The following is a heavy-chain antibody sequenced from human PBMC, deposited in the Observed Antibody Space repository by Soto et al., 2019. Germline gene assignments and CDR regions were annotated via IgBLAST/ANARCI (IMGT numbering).Heavy chain of an antibody. CDR3: ASWLKGPDIGNYYYGMDV. D-gene: IGHD2-15*01. CDR2: IMPIFRAP. V-gene: IGHV1-69*12. Sequence: QVQLVQSGAEVKKPGSSVKVSCKASGGAFSDYAFSWVRQAPGQGLEWLGGIMPIFRAPDYAQKLQGRVTITADEFTRTAYMEMNSLRSEDTAVYYCASWLKGPDIGNYYYGMDVW. CDR1: GGAFSDYA. J-gene: IGHJ6*01.